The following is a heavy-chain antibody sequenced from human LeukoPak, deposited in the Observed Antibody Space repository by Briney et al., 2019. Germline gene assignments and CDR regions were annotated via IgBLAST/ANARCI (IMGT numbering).Heavy chain of an antibody. CDR1: GGSISNYY. J-gene: IGHJ4*02. CDR3: ARHRSDGTYPLDY. Sequence: SETLSLTCSVSGGSISNYYWSWIRQPPGKGLEWIGHIYSSGRTTYSPSLKSRVTMSVDTSKNQFSLKLTSVTAAVTAVYYCARHRSDGTYPLDYWGEGALVTVSS. D-gene: IGHD1-26*01. CDR2: IYSSGRT. V-gene: IGHV4-59*08.